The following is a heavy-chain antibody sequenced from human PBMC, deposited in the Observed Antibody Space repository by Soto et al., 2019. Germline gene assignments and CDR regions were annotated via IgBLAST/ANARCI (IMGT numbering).Heavy chain of an antibody. D-gene: IGHD6-13*01. V-gene: IGHV5-51*01. CDR1: GYSFTSYW. J-gene: IGHJ4*02. CDR3: ARHKSAAAALIDY. CDR2: IYPGDSDT. Sequence: PGESLKISCKGSGYSFTSYWIGWVRQMPGKGLQWMGIIYPGDSDTRYSPSFQGQVTIAADKSISTAYLQWSSLQASDTAMYYCARHKSAAAALIDYWGQGTLVTVSS.